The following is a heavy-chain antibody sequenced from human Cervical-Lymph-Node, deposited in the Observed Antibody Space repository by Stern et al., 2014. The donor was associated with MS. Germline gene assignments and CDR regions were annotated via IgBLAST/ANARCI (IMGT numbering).Heavy chain of an antibody. V-gene: IGHV3-48*01. CDR3: AKWRRIAAYGMDV. J-gene: IGHJ6*02. Sequence: EVQLVESGGGLVQPGGSLRLSCAASGFTFSGYNMNWVRQAPGKGLEWVSYISSSSDARYYADSVKGRFTISRDNAKNSLYLQMNSLRAEDTAVYYCAKWRRIAAYGMDVWGQGTTVTVSS. CDR2: ISSSSDAR. D-gene: IGHD6-13*01. CDR1: GFTFSGYN.